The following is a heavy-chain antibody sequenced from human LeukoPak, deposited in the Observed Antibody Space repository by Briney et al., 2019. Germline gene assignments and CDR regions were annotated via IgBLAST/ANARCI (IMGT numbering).Heavy chain of an antibody. CDR1: DYTLIDYG. D-gene: IGHD5/OR15-5a*01. CDR2: ISGYNGNT. Sequence: ASVKVSCKASDYTLIDYGISWVRQAPGQGLEWMGWISGYNGNTNYAQKLQGRVTMTTDTSSTTAYMELRSLRFDDTAMYYCVRDESVFDIWGQGTMVTVSS. J-gene: IGHJ3*02. CDR3: VRDESVFDI. V-gene: IGHV1-18*01.